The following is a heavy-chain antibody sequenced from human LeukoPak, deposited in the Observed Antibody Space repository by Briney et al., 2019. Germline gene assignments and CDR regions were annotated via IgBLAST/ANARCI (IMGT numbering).Heavy chain of an antibody. CDR1: GGSFSGYY. Sequence: SETLSLTCAVYGGSFSGYYWSWIRQPPGKGLEWIGEINHSGSTNYNPSLKSRVTISVDTSKNQFSLKLSSVTAADTAVYYCARGRNGYSSSWYFDGAALVYWGQGTLVTVSS. D-gene: IGHD6-13*01. CDR3: ARGRNGYSSSWYFDGAALVY. CDR2: INHSGST. J-gene: IGHJ4*02. V-gene: IGHV4-34*01.